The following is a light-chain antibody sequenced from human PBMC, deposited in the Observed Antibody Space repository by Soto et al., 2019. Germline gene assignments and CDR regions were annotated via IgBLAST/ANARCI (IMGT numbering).Light chain of an antibody. CDR2: KAS. CDR1: QTISSW. CDR3: QHYNSYSEA. Sequence: DIQMTQSPSTLSGSVGDRVTTTCRASQTISSWLAWDQQKPGKAPKLLIYKASTLKSGVPSRFSGSGSGTEFTLTISSLQPDDFATYYCQHYNSYSEAFGQGTKV. V-gene: IGKV1-5*03. J-gene: IGKJ1*01.